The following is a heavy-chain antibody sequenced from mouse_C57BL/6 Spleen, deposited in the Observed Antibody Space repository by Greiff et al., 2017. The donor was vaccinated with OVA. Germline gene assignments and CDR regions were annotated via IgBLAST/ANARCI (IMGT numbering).Heavy chain of an antibody. J-gene: IGHJ1*03. CDR3: ARQGRIFWYFDV. V-gene: IGHV1-50*01. CDR2: IDPSAGGT. Sequence: QVQLQQPGAELVKPGASVKLSCKASGYTFTSYWMQWVKQRPGQGLEWIGEIDPSAGGTNYNQKFKGKATLTVDTSSSTAYMQLSSLTAEDSAVYYCARQGRIFWYFDVWGKGTTVTVSS. CDR1: GYTFTSYW.